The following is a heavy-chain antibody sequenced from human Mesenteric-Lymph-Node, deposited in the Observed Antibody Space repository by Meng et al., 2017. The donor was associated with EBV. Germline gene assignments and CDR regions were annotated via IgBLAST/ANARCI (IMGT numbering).Heavy chain of an antibody. CDR3: ARGGAARPFNY. V-gene: IGHV1-18*01. D-gene: IGHD6-6*01. Sequence: QVHVVQSGGEVKKPGASLKVSCKTSGYTFTSYAISWVRQAPGQGLEWMGWISVYNGVTNYAPNLQGRVTVTTDTSTTTAYMELTGLTSADTAVYYCARGGAARPFNYWGQGTLVTVSS. J-gene: IGHJ4*02. CDR2: ISVYNGVT. CDR1: GYTFTSYA.